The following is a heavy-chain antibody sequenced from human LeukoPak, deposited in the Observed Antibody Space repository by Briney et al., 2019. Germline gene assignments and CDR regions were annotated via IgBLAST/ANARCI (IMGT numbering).Heavy chain of an antibody. CDR2: FDTADGEA. Sequence: ASVKVSCKDSGYTLTEVSIHWGRQGPGKGLEWMGGFDTADGEASYERKFHGRVTLTEDTATDTAYMKLSSLRSEDTAVYYCATDRYQPLSVFDYWGQGTLVTVSS. CDR3: ATDRYQPLSVFDY. D-gene: IGHD2-2*01. CDR1: GYTLTEVS. V-gene: IGHV1-24*01. J-gene: IGHJ4*02.